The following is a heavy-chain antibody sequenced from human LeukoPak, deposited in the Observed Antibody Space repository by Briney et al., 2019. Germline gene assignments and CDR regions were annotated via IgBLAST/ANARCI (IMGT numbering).Heavy chain of an antibody. D-gene: IGHD3-9*01. CDR2: IYYSGST. J-gene: IGHJ4*02. V-gene: IGHV4-39*07. CDR1: GGSISSSSYY. CDR3: ARDHASLTGYFVLFDY. Sequence: PSETLSLTCTVSGGSISSSSYYWGWIRQPPGKGLEWIGSIYYSGSTYYNPSLKSRVTISVDTSKNQFSLKLSSVTAADTAVYYCARDHASLTGYFVLFDYWGQGTLVTVSS.